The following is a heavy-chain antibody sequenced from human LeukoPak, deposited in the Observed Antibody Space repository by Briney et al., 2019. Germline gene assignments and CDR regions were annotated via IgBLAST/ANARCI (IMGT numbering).Heavy chain of an antibody. Sequence: QTGGSLRLSCAASGVTFSSYWMSWVRQAPRKGLEWVANIKQDGSEKHYVDSVKGRFTISRDNAKNSLYLQMNSLRVEDTAVYYCARAGGGVHDYWGQGTLVTVSS. CDR1: GVTFSSYW. CDR3: ARAGGGVHDY. CDR2: IKQDGSEK. V-gene: IGHV3-7*04. J-gene: IGHJ4*02. D-gene: IGHD3-16*01.